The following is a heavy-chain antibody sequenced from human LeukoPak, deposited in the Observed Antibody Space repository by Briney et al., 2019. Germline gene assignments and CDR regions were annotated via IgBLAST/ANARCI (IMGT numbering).Heavy chain of an antibody. J-gene: IGHJ5*02. D-gene: IGHD6-13*01. CDR1: GYSITSGYY. V-gene: IGHV4-38-2*02. Sequence: SETLSLTCSVSGYSITSGYYWGWIRQPPGKGLEWIGSIYHSGSTYYNPSLKSRVTISVDTSKNQFSLKVSSVSAADTAVYYCARAYSSSWYWNWFDPWGQGTLVTVSS. CDR2: IYHSGST. CDR3: ARAYSSSWYWNWFDP.